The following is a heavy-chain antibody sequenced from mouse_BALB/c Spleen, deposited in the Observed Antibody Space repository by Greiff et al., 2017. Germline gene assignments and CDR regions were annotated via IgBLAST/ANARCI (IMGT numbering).Heavy chain of an antibody. CDR1: GFTFSDYG. CDR2: ISNLAYSI. Sequence: EVQGVESGGGLVQPGGSRKLSCAASGFTFSDYGMAWVRQAPGKGPEWVAFISNLAYSIYYADTVTGRFTISRENAKNTLYLEMSSLRSEDTAMYYCARARGPTATAWFAYWGQGTLVTVSA. V-gene: IGHV5-15*02. CDR3: ARARGPTATAWFAY. J-gene: IGHJ3*01. D-gene: IGHD1-2*01.